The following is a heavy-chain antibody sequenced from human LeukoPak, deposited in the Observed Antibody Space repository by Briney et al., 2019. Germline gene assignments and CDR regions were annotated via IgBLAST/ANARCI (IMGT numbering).Heavy chain of an antibody. CDR2: IYSGGST. D-gene: IGHD2-21*02. CDR1: GFTVSSNY. CDR3: ARERWVGCGGDCYEGHFDY. J-gene: IGHJ4*02. Sequence: GGSLRLSCAASGFTVSSNYMSWVRQAPGKGLEWVSVIYSGGSTYYADSVKGRFTISRDNSKNTLYLQMNSLRAEDTAVYYCARERWVGCGGDCYEGHFDYWGQGTLVTVSS. V-gene: IGHV3-53*01.